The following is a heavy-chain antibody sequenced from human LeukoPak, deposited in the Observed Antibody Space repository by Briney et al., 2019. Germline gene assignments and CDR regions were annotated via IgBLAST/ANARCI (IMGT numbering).Heavy chain of an antibody. CDR3: ARVTTGSTTLDS. V-gene: IGHV4-39*02. D-gene: IGHD1-1*01. CDR1: GASISSSIHY. CDR2: VYYSGGT. J-gene: IGHJ5*01. Sequence: PSETLSLTWAVAGASISSSIHYWGWVRQPPGKGLEWIGSVYYSGGTYYNPSLESRLTISVDTSNNRFSLKLKSVTAADTAVFYCARVTTGSTTLDSWGQGILVTVSS.